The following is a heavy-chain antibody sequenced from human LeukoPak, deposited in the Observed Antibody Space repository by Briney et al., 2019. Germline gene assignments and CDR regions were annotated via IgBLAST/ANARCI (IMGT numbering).Heavy chain of an antibody. V-gene: IGHV1-3*01. D-gene: IGHD1-26*01. CDR2: ISAGNGNT. CDR3: ARDKKVRYSGSKIGTYYYYGMDV. Sequence: GASVKVSCKASGYTFTSYAIHWVRQAPGQRLEWMGWISAGNGNTKYSQNFQGRVTFISNTSATTAFMELSSLRSDDTAVYYCARDKKVRYSGSKIGTYYYYGMDVWGQGTTVTVSS. CDR1: GYTFTSYA. J-gene: IGHJ6*02.